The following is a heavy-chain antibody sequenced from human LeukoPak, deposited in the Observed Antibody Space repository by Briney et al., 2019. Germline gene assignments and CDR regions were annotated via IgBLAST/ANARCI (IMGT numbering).Heavy chain of an antibody. V-gene: IGHV3-23*01. CDR2: ISGSGGST. D-gene: IGHD6-19*01. Sequence: GGSLRLSCAASGFTFSSHAMSWVRQAPGKGLEWASAISGSGGSTYYADSVKGRFTISRDNSKNTLYLQMNSLRAEDTAVYYCARDLAVAGGDAFDIWGQGTMVTVSS. J-gene: IGHJ3*02. CDR1: GFTFSSHA. CDR3: ARDLAVAGGDAFDI.